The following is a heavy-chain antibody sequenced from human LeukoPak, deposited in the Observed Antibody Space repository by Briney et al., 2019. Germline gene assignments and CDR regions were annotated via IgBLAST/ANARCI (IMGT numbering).Heavy chain of an antibody. D-gene: IGHD3-16*01. J-gene: IGHJ6*02. V-gene: IGHV3-7*03. Sequence: GGSLRLSCAASGFTFSSYWMNWARQAPGKGLEWVASINHNGNVNYYVDSVKGRFTISRDNAKNSLYLQMSNLRAEDTAVYFCARGGGMDVWGQGATVTVSS. CDR3: ARGGGMDV. CDR1: GFTFSSYW. CDR2: INHNGNVN.